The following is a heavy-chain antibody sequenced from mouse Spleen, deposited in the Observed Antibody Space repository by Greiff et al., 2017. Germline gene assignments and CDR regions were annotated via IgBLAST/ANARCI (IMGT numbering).Heavy chain of an antibody. V-gene: IGHV5-9*04. D-gene: IGHD2-13*01. CDR3: GRYGDYYSNYLYYDV. CDR2: ISSGGGNN. Sequence: EVKLVESGGGLVQLGGSLKLSCAASGFTFSSYAMSWVRQTPGKRLEWVATISSGGGNNYYPDSVTGRFTISSDNAKNTLYLQMSSLESEDTAMYYRGRYGDYYSNYLYYDVRGARTTVT. J-gene: IGHJ1*01. CDR1: GFTFSSYA.